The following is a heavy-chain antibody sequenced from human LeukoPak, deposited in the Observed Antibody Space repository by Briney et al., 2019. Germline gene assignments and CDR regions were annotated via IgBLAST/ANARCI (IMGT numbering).Heavy chain of an antibody. CDR2: MNPNSGNT. J-gene: IGHJ6*02. V-gene: IGHV1-8*01. CDR1: GYTFTSYD. Sequence: ASVKVSCKASGYTFTSYDINWVRQATGQGLEWMGWMNPNSGNTGYAQKFQGRVTMTRNTSISTAYMELSSLRSEDTAVYYYARVRVYYYGMDVWGQGTTVTVSS. CDR3: ARVRVYYYGMDV.